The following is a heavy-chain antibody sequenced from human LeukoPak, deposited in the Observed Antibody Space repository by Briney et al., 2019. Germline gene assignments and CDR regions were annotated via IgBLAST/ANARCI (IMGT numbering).Heavy chain of an antibody. CDR2: IYYSGST. CDR3: ARETIFAAYLI. V-gene: IGHV4-39*02. CDR1: GGSISSSSYY. D-gene: IGHD3-3*01. J-gene: IGHJ3*02. Sequence: SETLSLTCTVSGGSISSSSYYWGWIRQPPGKGLEWIGSIYYSGSTYYNPSLKSRVTISVDTSKNQFSLKLSSVTAADTAVYYCARETIFAAYLIWGQGTMVTVSS.